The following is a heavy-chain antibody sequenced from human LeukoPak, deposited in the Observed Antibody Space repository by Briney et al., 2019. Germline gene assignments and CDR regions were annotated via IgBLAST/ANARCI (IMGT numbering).Heavy chain of an antibody. J-gene: IGHJ3*02. CDR3: AKDSKGGYYDSKADDAFDI. D-gene: IGHD3-22*01. Sequence: GGSLRLSCAASGFTFSSYAMSWVRQAPGKGLEWVSAISGSGGSTYYADSVKGRFTISRDNSKNTLYLQMNSLRAEDTAVYYCAKDSKGGYYDSKADDAFDIWGQGTMVTVSS. V-gene: IGHV3-23*01. CDR1: GFTFSSYA. CDR2: ISGSGGST.